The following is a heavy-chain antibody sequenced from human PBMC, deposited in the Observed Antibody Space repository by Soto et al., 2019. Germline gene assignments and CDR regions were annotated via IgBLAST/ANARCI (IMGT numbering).Heavy chain of an antibody. D-gene: IGHD5-18*01. CDR2: IYYSGST. V-gene: IGHV4-59*01. CDR1: GGSISCYY. J-gene: IGHJ6*02. Sequence: SETLSLTCTVSGGSISCYYWSWIRQPPGKGLEWIGYIYYSGSTNYNPSLKSRVTISVDTSKNQFSLKLSSVTAADTAVYYCAREDTAAGMDVWGQGTTVTVSS. CDR3: AREDTAAGMDV.